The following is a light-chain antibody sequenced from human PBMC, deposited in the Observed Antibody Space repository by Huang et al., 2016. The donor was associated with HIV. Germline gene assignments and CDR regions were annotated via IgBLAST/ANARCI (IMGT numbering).Light chain of an antibody. Sequence: IRMTQSPSSLSASTGDRFTITCRANQDINNFLAWYQQRPGSFPKLLLYAASTLQSGVPSRFSGNGSGTDFTLTIGCLHSEDVATYYCQQYDIHPLTFGPGTRVDIK. J-gene: IGKJ3*01. CDR3: QQYDIHPLT. CDR2: AAS. V-gene: IGKV1-8*01. CDR1: QDINNF.